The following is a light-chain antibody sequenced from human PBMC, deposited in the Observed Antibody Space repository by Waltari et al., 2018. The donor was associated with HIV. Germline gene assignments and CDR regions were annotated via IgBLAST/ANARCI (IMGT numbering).Light chain of an antibody. Sequence: QSALTQPASVSGSPGQSITISCPGRSSDIGTYKLVSWYQHHPGKAPKLIIYEVTKRPSGVSHRFSGSKSGNTASLTISGLQAEDEADYYCCSYGSSSYIFGGGSKVTVL. V-gene: IGLV2-23*02. CDR2: EVT. J-gene: IGLJ1*01. CDR3: CSYGSSSYI. CDR1: SSDIGTYKL.